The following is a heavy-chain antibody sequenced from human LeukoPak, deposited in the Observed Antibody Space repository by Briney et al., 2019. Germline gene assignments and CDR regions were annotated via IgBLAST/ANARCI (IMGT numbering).Heavy chain of an antibody. D-gene: IGHD3-3*01. CDR1: GGSINSRSYY. V-gene: IGHV4-39*01. J-gene: IGHJ4*02. CDR3: ARLNYDFWGEFRY. CDR2: TYYSGST. Sequence: PSETLSLTCTVSGGSINSRSYYWGWIRQPPGKGLEWIGTTYYSGSTYYNPSLKSRVTISVDTSKNQFSLKLSSVTAADTAVYYCARLNYDFWGEFRYWGQGTLVTVSS.